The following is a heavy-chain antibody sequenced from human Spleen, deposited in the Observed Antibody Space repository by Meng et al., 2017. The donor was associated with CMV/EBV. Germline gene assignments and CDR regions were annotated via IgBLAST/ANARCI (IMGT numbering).Heavy chain of an antibody. J-gene: IGHJ3*02. CDR2: IWYDGNNK. D-gene: IGHD3-10*01. V-gene: IGHV3-30*02. CDR3: ANFDYRGYGDESDI. Sequence: GESLKISCAASGFTFNTYGMHWVRQAPGKGLEWVAFIWYDGNNKYYADSVKGRFTISRDNSKNTLYLQMNSLRAEDTALYYCANFDYRGYGDESDIWGQGTMVTVSS. CDR1: GFTFNTYG.